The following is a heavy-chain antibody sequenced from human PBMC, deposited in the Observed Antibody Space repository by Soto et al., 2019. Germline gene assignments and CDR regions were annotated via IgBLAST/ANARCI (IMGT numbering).Heavy chain of an antibody. D-gene: IGHD2-2*01. CDR2: ISSSSSYI. V-gene: IGHV3-21*01. CDR1: GFTFSSYS. J-gene: IGHJ6*03. Sequence: EVQLVESGGGLVKPGGSLRLSCAASGFTFSSYSMNWVRQAPGKGLEWVSSISSSSSYIYYADSVKGRFTISRDNAKNSLYLQMNILRAEDTAVYYCARGYCSSTSCYYYYYMDVWGKGTTVTVSS. CDR3: ARGYCSSTSCYYYYYMDV.